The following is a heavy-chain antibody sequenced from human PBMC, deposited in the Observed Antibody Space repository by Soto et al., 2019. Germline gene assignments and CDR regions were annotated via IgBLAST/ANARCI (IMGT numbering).Heavy chain of an antibody. Sequence: SVKVSCKASGGTFSSYAISWVRQAPGQGLEWMGGIIPIFGTANYAQKFQGRVTITADESTSTAYMELSSLRSEDTAVYYCAILPMIAKTIDYWGQGTLVTVSS. V-gene: IGHV1-69*13. CDR2: IIPIFGTA. J-gene: IGHJ4*02. D-gene: IGHD3-22*01. CDR3: AILPMIAKTIDY. CDR1: GGTFSSYA.